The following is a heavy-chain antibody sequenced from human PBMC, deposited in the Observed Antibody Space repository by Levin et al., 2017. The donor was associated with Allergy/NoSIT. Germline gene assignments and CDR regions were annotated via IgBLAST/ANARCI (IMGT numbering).Heavy chain of an antibody. J-gene: IGHJ4*02. CDR3: ARLSYSSSWYLAY. CDR1: GFTFSDYY. CDR2: ISSSGSTI. Sequence: GSLRLSCAASGFTFSDYYMSWIRQAPGKGLEWVSYISSSGSTIYYADSVKGRFTISRDNAKNSLYLQMNSLRAEDTAVYYCARLSYSSSWYLAYWGQGTLVTVSS. D-gene: IGHD6-13*01. V-gene: IGHV3-11*01.